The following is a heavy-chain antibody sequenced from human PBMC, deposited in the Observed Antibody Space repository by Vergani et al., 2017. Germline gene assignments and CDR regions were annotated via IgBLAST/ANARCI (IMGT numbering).Heavy chain of an antibody. CDR3: AREEVDVIVVVVPNRPVGFRWFDP. J-gene: IGHJ5*02. CDR2: VHTDGTA. D-gene: IGHD2-2*01. V-gene: IGHV4-4*07. CDR1: GASLSSYF. Sequence: VQLQESGPGLLKPSETLSLTCSVSGASLSSYFWSWIRQPAGKGLEWLGRVHTDGTAYYNPSLRTRVRLSADLSQIHFSLKMTSLTAADTAVYYCAREEVDVIVVVVPNRPVGFRWFDPWGQGTLVTVSS.